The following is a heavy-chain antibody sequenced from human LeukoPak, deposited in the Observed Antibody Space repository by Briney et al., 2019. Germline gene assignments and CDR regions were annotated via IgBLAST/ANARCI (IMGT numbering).Heavy chain of an antibody. CDR1: GGSISSSRFN. CDR3: ASVLLWFEELDFYGMDV. Sequence: PSETLSLTCTVSGGSISSSRFNWGWIRQTPGKGLEWIGTIYYTGDTYHNPSLKSRVTMSRDTSKNQFSLKLTSVIAADTAMYYCASVLLWFEELDFYGMDVWGQGSTVTVSS. D-gene: IGHD3-10*01. V-gene: IGHV4-39*07. J-gene: IGHJ6*02. CDR2: IYYTGDT.